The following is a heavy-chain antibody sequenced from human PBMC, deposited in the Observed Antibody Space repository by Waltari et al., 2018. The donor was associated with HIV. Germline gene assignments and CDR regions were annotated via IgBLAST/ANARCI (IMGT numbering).Heavy chain of an antibody. D-gene: IGHD5-18*01. CDR1: GGPTRSGDYQ. CDR3: ARAADGYPLNRFDP. CDR2: IYYSGST. J-gene: IGHJ5*02. Sequence: QVQLQESGPGLVKPSQTMSSTCTGPGGPTRSGDYQWSWISEPPGKGLGWIGYIYYSGSTYYNPSLKSRVTISVDTSKNQFSLKLSSVTAADTAVYYCARAADGYPLNRFDPWGQGTLVTVSS. V-gene: IGHV4-30-4*01.